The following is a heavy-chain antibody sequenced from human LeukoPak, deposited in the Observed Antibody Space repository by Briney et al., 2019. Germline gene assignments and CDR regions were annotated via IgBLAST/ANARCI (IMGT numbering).Heavy chain of an antibody. J-gene: IGHJ4*02. CDR1: GFTFGGFA. CDR2: IRGKPCGGTT. V-gene: IGHV3-49*04. D-gene: IGHD3-22*01. Sequence: GGSLRLSCAASGFTFGGFAMSWVRQAPGKGLEWVGFIRGKPCGGTTEYAAQVKVRFTISRDDSKSIAYLKMNSLKTEDTAVFYCARVVIITRFDSWGQGTLVTVSS. CDR3: ARVVIITRFDS.